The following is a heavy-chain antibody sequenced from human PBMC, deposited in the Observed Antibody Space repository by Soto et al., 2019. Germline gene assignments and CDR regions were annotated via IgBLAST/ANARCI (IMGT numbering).Heavy chain of an antibody. CDR3: ASHLYCSGGSCFDY. Sequence: EVQLVESGGGLVQPGGSLRLSCAASGFTFCRNWMHWVRQAPGKGLVWVSRINSDGSSTSYADSVKGRFTISRDNAKNTLYLQMNSLRAEDTAVYYCASHLYCSGGSCFDYWGQGTLVTVSS. V-gene: IGHV3-74*01. CDR1: GFTFCRNW. J-gene: IGHJ4*02. D-gene: IGHD2-15*01. CDR2: INSDGSST.